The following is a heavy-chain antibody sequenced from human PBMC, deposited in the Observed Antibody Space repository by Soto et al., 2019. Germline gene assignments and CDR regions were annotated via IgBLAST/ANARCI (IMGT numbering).Heavy chain of an antibody. CDR1: GGSISSRTYY. D-gene: IGHD3-22*01. CDR2: IDYSGSS. CDR3: ARLGGYYQAFNI. Sequence: SETLSLTCTVSGGSISSRTYYWGWIRQPPGKGLEWIGSIDYSGSSMYHNPSLRSRVAISLDASKSQFSLNLRSVTAADTAVYYCARLGGYYQAFNIWGPGALVTVSS. J-gene: IGHJ4*01. V-gene: IGHV4-39*07.